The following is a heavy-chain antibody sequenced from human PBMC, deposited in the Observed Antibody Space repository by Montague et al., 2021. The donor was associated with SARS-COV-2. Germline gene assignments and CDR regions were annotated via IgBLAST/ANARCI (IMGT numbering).Heavy chain of an antibody. CDR3: AKNGGAHGLDV. D-gene: IGHD4-23*01. V-gene: IGHV3-7*01. Sequence: SLRLSCAASGFTFSNIGMSWVRQAPGKGLEWVANIKPDESEKNYVDSVKGRFSISRDNAKNSLYLQMDNLRAEDTALYYCAKNGGAHGLDVWGQGTSVSVSS. CDR2: IKPDESEK. CDR1: GFTFSNIG. J-gene: IGHJ6*02.